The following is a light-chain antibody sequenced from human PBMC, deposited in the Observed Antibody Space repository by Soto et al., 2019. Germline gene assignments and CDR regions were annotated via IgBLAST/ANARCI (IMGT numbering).Light chain of an antibody. Sequence: DIVVTQSPDSLAVSLGERATIKCRSSQSFLYNSNNKNNLAWYQQRPGQPPKLLIYWASTRESGVPDRFSGSGSGTDFTLTISSLQAEDVAVYYCQQYYEAPPLCTFGPGTKVGIK. CDR3: QQYYEAPPLCT. CDR1: QSFLYNSNNKNN. CDR2: WAS. V-gene: IGKV4-1*01. J-gene: IGKJ3*01.